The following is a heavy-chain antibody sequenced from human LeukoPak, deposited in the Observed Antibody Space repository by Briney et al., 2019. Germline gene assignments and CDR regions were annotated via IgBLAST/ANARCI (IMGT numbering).Heavy chain of an antibody. CDR3: ARVGAHREPTFDY. Sequence: PSEALSLTCTVSGGSISSYYWSWIRQPPGKGLEWIGYIYYSGSTNYNPSLKSRVTISVDTSKNQFSLKLSSVTAADTAVYYCARVGAHREPTFDYWGQGTLVTVSS. D-gene: IGHD1-14*01. V-gene: IGHV4-59*01. CDR1: GGSISSYY. J-gene: IGHJ4*02. CDR2: IYYSGST.